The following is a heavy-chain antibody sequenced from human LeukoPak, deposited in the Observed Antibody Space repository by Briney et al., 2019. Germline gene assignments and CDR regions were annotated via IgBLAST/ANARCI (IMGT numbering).Heavy chain of an antibody. V-gene: IGHV3-48*01. D-gene: IGHD1-26*01. CDR2: ISSSSSTI. CDR3: AADGVGVLPGDAFDI. J-gene: IGHJ3*02. Sequence: GGSLRLSCAASGFTFSSYSMNWVRQAPGKGLEWVSYISSSSSTIYYADSVKGRFTISRDNAKNSLYLQMNSLRAEDTAVYYCAADGVGVLPGDAFDIWGQGTKVIVSS. CDR1: GFTFSSYS.